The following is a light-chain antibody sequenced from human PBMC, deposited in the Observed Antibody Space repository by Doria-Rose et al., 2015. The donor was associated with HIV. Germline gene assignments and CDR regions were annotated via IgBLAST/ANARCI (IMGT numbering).Light chain of an antibody. V-gene: IGKV3-20*01. CDR3: QQYGTSLSST. CDR2: GAS. CDR1: PSVSSSY. Sequence: QSPGTLSLSQGERAPLSCRASPSVSSSYLAWYQQKPGQAPRPLIYGASSRATGIPDGFSGSGAGTDFTLTISRLEPEDFAVYYCQQYGTSLSSTFGQGTRLEI. J-gene: IGKJ5*01.